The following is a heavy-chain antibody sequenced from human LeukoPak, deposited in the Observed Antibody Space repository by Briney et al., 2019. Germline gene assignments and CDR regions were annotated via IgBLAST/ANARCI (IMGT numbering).Heavy chain of an antibody. J-gene: IGHJ5*02. Sequence: PGGSLRLSCAASGFTFSSYWMHWVRQAPGKGLVWVSRINSDGSSTSYADSVKGRFTISRDNAKNTLYLQMNSLRAEDTAVYYCVSFSVAPAANPWGQGTLVTVSS. V-gene: IGHV3-74*01. D-gene: IGHD2-2*01. CDR2: INSDGSST. CDR1: GFTFSSYW. CDR3: VSFSVAPAANP.